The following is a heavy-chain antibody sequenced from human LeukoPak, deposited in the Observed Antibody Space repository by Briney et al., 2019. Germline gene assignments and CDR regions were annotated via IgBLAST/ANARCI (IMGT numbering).Heavy chain of an antibody. CDR2: ISRRGSTI. Sequence: GGSLTLSCAASGLTFSSYEMNSVRQAAGKGREWVSYISRRGSTIYYADSVKGRFTISRDNAKNSLDLHMNSLRAEDTAVYYCARLADSSSWFYDYCGQGTLVTVSS. V-gene: IGHV3-48*03. CDR1: GLTFSSYE. D-gene: IGHD6-13*01. CDR3: ARLADSSSWFYDY. J-gene: IGHJ4*02.